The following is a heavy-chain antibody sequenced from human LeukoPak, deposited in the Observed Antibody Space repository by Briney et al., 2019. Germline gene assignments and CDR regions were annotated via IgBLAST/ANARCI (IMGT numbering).Heavy chain of an antibody. CDR2: IKQDGSEK. CDR1: GFTFSSYW. J-gene: IGHJ6*03. CDR3: ARVGVYYYYYMDV. V-gene: IGHV3-7*01. Sequence: PGGSLRLSCAASGFTFSSYWMSWVRQAPGKGLEWVANIKQDGSEKYYVDSVKGRFTISRDNAKNSLYLQMNSLRAEDTAVYYCARVGVYYYYYMDVWGKGTTVTVSS.